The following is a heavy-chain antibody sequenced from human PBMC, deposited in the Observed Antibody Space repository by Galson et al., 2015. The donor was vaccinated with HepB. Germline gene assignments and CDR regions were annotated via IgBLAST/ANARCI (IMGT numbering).Heavy chain of an antibody. CDR1: GFSFSYYS. Sequence: SLRLSCAASGFSFSYYSMMWVRQAPGKGLEWVSAISSGSNYIYYADSVRGRCAVSRDNARDTLYLEMFSLGVEDTAVYYCAREYGSGVMDYWGRGTLVTVSS. CDR3: AREYGSGVMDY. D-gene: IGHD3-10*01. V-gene: IGHV3-21*01. CDR2: ISSGSNYI. J-gene: IGHJ4*02.